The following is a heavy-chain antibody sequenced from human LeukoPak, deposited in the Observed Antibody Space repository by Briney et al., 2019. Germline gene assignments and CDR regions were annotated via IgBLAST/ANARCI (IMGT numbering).Heavy chain of an antibody. CDR3: ARKQTGTMYDV. V-gene: IGHV4-39*07. CDR1: GGSISSSSYY. Sequence: SETLSLTCIVLGGSISSSSYYWAWIRQSPGKGLEWIGTFSSGGSAYYNPSLTSRVSISKDTSDNQFSLRLYSVTAADTAVYYCARKQTGTMYDVWGQGTLVTVSS. J-gene: IGHJ4*02. D-gene: IGHD1-7*01. CDR2: FSSGGSA.